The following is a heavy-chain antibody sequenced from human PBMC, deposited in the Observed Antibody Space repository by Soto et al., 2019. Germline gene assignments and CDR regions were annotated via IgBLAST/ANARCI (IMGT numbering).Heavy chain of an antibody. CDR1: GGSISSGDYY. Sequence: QVQLQESGPGLVKPSQTLSLTCTVSGGSISSGDYYWSWIRQPPGKGLEWIGYIYYSGSTYYNPSRKSRVTISVDTSKNQFSRKLSSVTAADTAVYYCARDSWGRRSNPTVTPNWGQGTLVTVSS. D-gene: IGHD4-4*01. J-gene: IGHJ4*02. CDR3: ARDSWGRRSNPTVTPN. CDR2: IYYSGST. V-gene: IGHV4-30-4*01.